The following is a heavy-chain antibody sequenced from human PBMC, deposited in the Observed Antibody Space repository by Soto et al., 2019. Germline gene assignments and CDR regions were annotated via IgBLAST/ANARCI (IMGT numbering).Heavy chain of an antibody. J-gene: IGHJ4*02. CDR3: ARVGGFGATTIDY. CDR2: IYYSGST. CDR1: GGSISSGDYY. V-gene: IGHV4-30-4*01. D-gene: IGHD3-10*01. Sequence: QVQLQESGPGLVKPSQTLSLTCTVSGGSISSGDYYWSWIRQPPGKGLEWIGYIYYSGSTYYNPSLKGRVTIPVDTSKNPFSLKLSSVTAADTAVYYCARVGGFGATTIDYWGQGTLVTVSS.